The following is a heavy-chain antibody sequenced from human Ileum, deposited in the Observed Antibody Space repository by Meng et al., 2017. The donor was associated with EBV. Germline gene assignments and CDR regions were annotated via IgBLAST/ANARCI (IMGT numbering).Heavy chain of an antibody. CDR3: ARVEVGITSGDY. J-gene: IGHJ4*02. CDR1: GYTFTNYG. Sequence: QAQLVQSGGEGQKPGXSVKVSCKASGYTFTNYGITWVRQAPGQGLEWMGWISAYNGNTNYAQTLQGRLTMTTDTSTSTAYMELRSLRSDDTAVYYCARVEVGITSGDYWGQGTLVTVSS. CDR2: ISAYNGNT. V-gene: IGHV1-18*01. D-gene: IGHD1-26*01.